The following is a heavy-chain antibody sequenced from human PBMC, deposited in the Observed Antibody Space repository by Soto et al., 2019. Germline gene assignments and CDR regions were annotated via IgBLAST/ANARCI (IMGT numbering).Heavy chain of an antibody. Sequence: PSETLSLTCTVSGGSISSGGYYWSWIRQHPGKGLEWIGYIYYSGSTYYNPSLKSRVTISVDTSKNQFSLKLSSVTAADTAVYYCARSVHSSGFSFDYWGQGTLVTVSS. CDR1: GGSISSGGYY. V-gene: IGHV4-31*03. D-gene: IGHD3-22*01. CDR3: ARSVHSSGFSFDY. CDR2: IYYSGST. J-gene: IGHJ4*02.